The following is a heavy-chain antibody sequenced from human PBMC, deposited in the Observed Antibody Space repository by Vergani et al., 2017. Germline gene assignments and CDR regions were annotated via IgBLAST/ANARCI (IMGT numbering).Heavy chain of an antibody. CDR1: GYTFTGYY. V-gene: IGHV1-18*04. CDR3: ARDEIAARHFDY. Sequence: QVQLVQSGAEVQKPGASVKLSCKASGYTFTGYYMHWVRQAPGQGLEWMGWISAYNGNTNYAQKLQGRVTMTTDTSTSTAYMELRSLRSDDTAVYYCARDEIAARHFDYWGQGTLVTVSS. D-gene: IGHD6-6*01. J-gene: IGHJ4*02. CDR2: ISAYNGNT.